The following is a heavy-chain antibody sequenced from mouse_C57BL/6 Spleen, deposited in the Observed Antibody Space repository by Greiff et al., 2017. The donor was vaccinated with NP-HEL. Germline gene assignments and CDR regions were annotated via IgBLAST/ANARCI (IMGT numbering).Heavy chain of an antibody. V-gene: IGHV5-4*01. Sequence: EVQGVESGGGLVKPGGSLKLSCAASGFTFSSYAMSWVRQTPEKRLEWVATISDGGSYTYYPDNVKGRFTISRDNAKNNLYLQMSHLKSEDTAMYYCARDDGYNLYYAMDYWGQGTSVTVSS. CDR3: ARDDGYNLYYAMDY. CDR2: ISDGGSYT. J-gene: IGHJ4*01. CDR1: GFTFSSYA. D-gene: IGHD2-3*01.